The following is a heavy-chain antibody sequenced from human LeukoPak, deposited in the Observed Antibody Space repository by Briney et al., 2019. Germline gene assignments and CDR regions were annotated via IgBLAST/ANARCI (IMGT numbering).Heavy chain of an antibody. D-gene: IGHD5-12*01. J-gene: IGHJ5*02. Sequence: SVKVSCTAPGGTFSDYSISWVRHAPGQGLEWMGRILPLVGRLHYAQKFQGRFTLTADKSTTTVYMELSSLRSEDTAVYYCVRSGYDYDWFDPWGQGTLVTVSS. CDR1: GGTFSDYS. CDR3: VRSGYDYDWFDP. CDR2: ILPLVGRL. V-gene: IGHV1-69*02.